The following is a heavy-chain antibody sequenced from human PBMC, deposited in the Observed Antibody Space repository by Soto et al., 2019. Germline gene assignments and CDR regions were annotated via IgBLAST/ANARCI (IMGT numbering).Heavy chain of an antibody. Sequence: PGGSLRLSCAASGFTFSSYWMSWVRQAPGKGLEWVANIKQDGSEKYYVDSVKGRFTISRDNAKNSLYLQMNSLRADDTAVYYCARVRGSSGWYRGIKGFDPWGQGTLVTVSS. D-gene: IGHD6-19*01. CDR3: ARVRGSSGWYRGIKGFDP. J-gene: IGHJ5*02. CDR2: IKQDGSEK. V-gene: IGHV3-7*03. CDR1: GFTFSSYW.